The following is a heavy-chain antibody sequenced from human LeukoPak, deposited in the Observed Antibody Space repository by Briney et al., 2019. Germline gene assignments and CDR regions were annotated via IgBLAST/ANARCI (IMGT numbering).Heavy chain of an antibody. CDR1: GYTFTSYG. CDR2: ISAYNGNT. Sequence: ASVKVSCKASGYTFTSYGISWVRQAPGQGLEWMGWISAYNGNTNYAQKLQGRVTMTTDTSTSTAYMELRSLRSDDTAVYYCAREAAYCGGDCFLDWGQGTLVTVSS. V-gene: IGHV1-18*01. CDR3: AREAAYCGGDCFLD. D-gene: IGHD2-21*02. J-gene: IGHJ1*01.